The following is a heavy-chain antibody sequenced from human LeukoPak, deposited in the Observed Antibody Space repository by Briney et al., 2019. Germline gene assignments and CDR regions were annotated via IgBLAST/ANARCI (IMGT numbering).Heavy chain of an antibody. CDR2: LSGSGAGT. CDR1: GFTFSNYA. CDR3: AKGRRGLRWLQFPRDFDY. V-gene: IGHV3-23*01. Sequence: PGGSLRLSCAASGFTFSNYAMSWVRQAPGKGLEWVSALSGSGAGTYYADSVKGRFTISRDNSKNTLYLQMNSLRAEDTAVYYCAKGRRGLRWLQFPRDFDYWGQGTLVTVSS. J-gene: IGHJ4*02. D-gene: IGHD5-24*01.